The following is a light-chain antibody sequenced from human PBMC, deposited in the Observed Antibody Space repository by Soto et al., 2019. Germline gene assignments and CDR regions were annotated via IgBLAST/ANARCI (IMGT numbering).Light chain of an antibody. CDR2: AAS. CDR3: QQSYRTTWT. CDR1: HNMRGY. Sequence: DIHMTQSPSSLSASVRHVLTIPCRASHNMRGYLHWYRQKPGQAPKLLIYAASSLQSGIPSRFSGSGAETDITTTSSILKHEDVATYYRQQSYRTTWTFGQGTKVDIK. V-gene: IGKV1-39*01. J-gene: IGKJ1*01.